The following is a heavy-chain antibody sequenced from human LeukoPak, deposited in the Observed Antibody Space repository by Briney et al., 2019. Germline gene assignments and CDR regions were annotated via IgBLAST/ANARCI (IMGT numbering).Heavy chain of an antibody. J-gene: IGHJ6*02. CDR3: ARGGLLGYYYYYGMDV. D-gene: IGHD7-27*01. V-gene: IGHV4-30-4*01. Sequence: SQTLSLTCTVSGGSISSGGYYWCWIRQPPGKGLEWIGYIYYSGSTYYNPSLKSRVTISVDTSKNQFSLKLSSVTAADTAVYYCARGGLLGYYYYYGMDVWGQGTTVTVSS. CDR2: IYYSGST. CDR1: GGSISSGGYY.